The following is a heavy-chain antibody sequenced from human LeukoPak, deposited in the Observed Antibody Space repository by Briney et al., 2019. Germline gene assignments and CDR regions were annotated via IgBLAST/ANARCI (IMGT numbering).Heavy chain of an antibody. D-gene: IGHD1-26*01. Sequence: GGSLRLSCAASGFTFSSYAMSWVRQTPGKGLEWVSAISGSGGSTYYADSVKGRFTISRDNSKNTLYLQMNSLRAEDTAVYYCARSIVGATPFDPWGQGTLVTVSS. J-gene: IGHJ5*02. CDR1: GFTFSSYA. V-gene: IGHV3-23*01. CDR2: ISGSGGST. CDR3: ARSIVGATPFDP.